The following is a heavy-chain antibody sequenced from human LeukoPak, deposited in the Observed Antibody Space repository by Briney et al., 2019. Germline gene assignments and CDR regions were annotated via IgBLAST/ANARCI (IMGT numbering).Heavy chain of an antibody. J-gene: IGHJ4*02. CDR1: GGSISSYY. Sequence: SETLSLTCTVSGGSISSYYWSWIRQPPGKGLEWIGYIYHSGSTYYNPSLKSRVTISVDRSKNQFSLKLSSVTAADTAVYYCARHVAAAGTFDYWGQGTLVTASS. D-gene: IGHD6-13*01. V-gene: IGHV4-59*08. CDR2: IYHSGST. CDR3: ARHVAAAGTFDY.